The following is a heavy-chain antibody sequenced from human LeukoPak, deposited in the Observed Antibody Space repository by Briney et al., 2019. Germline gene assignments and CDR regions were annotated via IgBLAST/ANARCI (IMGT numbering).Heavy chain of an antibody. CDR3: ARDSSSKDYYYYYMDV. CDR1: GYTFTSYY. D-gene: IGHD6-6*01. CDR2: INPSGGST. V-gene: IGHV1-46*01. J-gene: IGHJ6*03. Sequence: ASVKVSCKASGYTFTSYYMHWVRQAPGQGLEWMGIINPSGGSTSYAQKFQGRVTMTRDMSTSTVYMELSSLRSEDTAVYYCARDSSSKDYYYYYMDVWGKGTTVTISS.